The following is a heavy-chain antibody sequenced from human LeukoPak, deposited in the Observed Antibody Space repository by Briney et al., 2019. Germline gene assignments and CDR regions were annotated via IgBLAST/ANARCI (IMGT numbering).Heavy chain of an antibody. CDR2: IYYSGST. CDR3: ARRAGIGQAYFDY. V-gene: IGHV4-59*08. Sequence: SETLSLTCTASGGSMSFYYWSWIRQSPGKGLECIGYIYYSGSTYYNPSLKSRVTISVDTSKNQFPLNLDPVTAADTAVYYCARRAGIGQAYFDYWGQGTLVTVSS. J-gene: IGHJ4*02. CDR1: GGSMSFYY. D-gene: IGHD6-13*01.